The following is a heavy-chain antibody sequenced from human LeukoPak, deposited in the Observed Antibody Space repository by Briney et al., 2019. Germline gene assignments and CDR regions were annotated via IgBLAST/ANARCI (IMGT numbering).Heavy chain of an antibody. CDR2: INPNGGGT. CDR3: ARDGTIYYYYMDV. V-gene: IGHV1-2*02. CDR1: GYTFTGYY. D-gene: IGHD3-9*01. Sequence: GASVKVSCKASGYTFTGYYMHWVRQAPGQGLEWMGWINPNGGGTNYAQKFQGRVTMTRDTSISTAYMELSRLRSDDTAVYYCARDGTIYYYYMDVWGKGTTVTVSS. J-gene: IGHJ6*03.